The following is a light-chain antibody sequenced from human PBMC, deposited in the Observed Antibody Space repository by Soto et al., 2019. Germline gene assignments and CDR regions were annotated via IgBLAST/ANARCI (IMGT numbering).Light chain of an antibody. CDR3: GTWDSSLSVHV. V-gene: IGLV1-51*01. CDR1: NSNIGNNY. CDR2: DNN. Sequence: QSVLTQPPSVSAAPGQKVTISCSGSNSNIGNNYVSWYQQLPGTAPKLLIYDNNKRPSGNPDRFSGSKSGTSATLGISGLQTGDEADYYCGTWDSSLSVHVFGTGTKVTVL. J-gene: IGLJ1*01.